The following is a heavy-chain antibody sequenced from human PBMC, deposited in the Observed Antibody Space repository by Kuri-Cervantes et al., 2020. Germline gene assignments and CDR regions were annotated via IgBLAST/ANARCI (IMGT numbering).Heavy chain of an antibody. CDR1: GYTFTGYY. Sequence: ASVKVSCKASGYTFTGYYMHWVRQAPGQGLEWMGWISAYNGNTNYAQKLQGRVTMTTDTSTSTAYMELRSLRSDDTAVYYCARAAADSSGAFDIWGQGTMVTVSS. CDR3: ARAAADSSGAFDI. D-gene: IGHD3-22*01. J-gene: IGHJ3*02. CDR2: ISAYNGNT. V-gene: IGHV1-18*04.